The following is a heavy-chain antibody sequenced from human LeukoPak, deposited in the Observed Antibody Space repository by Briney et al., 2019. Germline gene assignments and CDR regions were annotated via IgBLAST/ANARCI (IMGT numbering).Heavy chain of an antibody. CDR2: IYYSRST. V-gene: IGHV4-39*01. CDR3: ARAKGDLDS. J-gene: IGHJ4*02. CDR1: GGSISSSSYY. Sequence: SETLSLTCTVSGGSISSSSYYWGWIRQPPGKGLEWIGSIYYSRSTYYNPSLKSRVTISVDTSKNQFSLQLNSVTPEDTAVYYCARAKGDLDSWGQGTLVTVSS.